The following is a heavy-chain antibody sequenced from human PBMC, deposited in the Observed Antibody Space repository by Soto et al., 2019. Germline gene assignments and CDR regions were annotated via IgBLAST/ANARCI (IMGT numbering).Heavy chain of an antibody. D-gene: IGHD6-19*01. V-gene: IGHV4-59*01. CDR3: AREAGNYYMDV. Sequence: PSETLSLTCTVSGGSISSYYWSWIRQPPGKGLEWIGYIYYSGSTNYNPSLKSRVTISVDTSKNQFSLKLSSVTAADTAVYYCAREAGNYYMDVWGKGTTVTVSS. CDR2: IYYSGST. J-gene: IGHJ6*03. CDR1: GGSISSYY.